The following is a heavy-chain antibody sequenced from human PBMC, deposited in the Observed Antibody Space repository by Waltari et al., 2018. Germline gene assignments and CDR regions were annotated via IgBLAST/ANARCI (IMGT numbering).Heavy chain of an antibody. CDR1: GGTFSSYA. CDR2: IIPIFGTA. Sequence: QVQLVQSGAEVKKPGSSVKVSCKASGGTFSSYAISWVRQAPGQGLEWMGGIIPIFGTANYAQKIQGRVTITADESTSTAYMELSSLRSEDTAVYYCASGQEDYYDSSGSHFDYWGQGTLVTVSS. J-gene: IGHJ4*02. V-gene: IGHV1-69*01. CDR3: ASGQEDYYDSSGSHFDY. D-gene: IGHD3-22*01.